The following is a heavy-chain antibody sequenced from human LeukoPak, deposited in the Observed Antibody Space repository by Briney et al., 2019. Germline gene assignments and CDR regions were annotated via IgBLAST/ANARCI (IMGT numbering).Heavy chain of an antibody. J-gene: IGHJ4*02. CDR1: GFSFSNAW. CDR3: AQHDYGDY. Sequence: PGGSLRLSCAASGFSFSNAWMTWVPQAPGKGLEWVDRIKSKTHGGTTDYAAPVKGRFTISRDDSKNTLYLQINGLKSEDTPVYYCAQHDYGDYWGQGTLVTVSS. V-gene: IGHV3-15*01. CDR2: IKSKTHGGTT.